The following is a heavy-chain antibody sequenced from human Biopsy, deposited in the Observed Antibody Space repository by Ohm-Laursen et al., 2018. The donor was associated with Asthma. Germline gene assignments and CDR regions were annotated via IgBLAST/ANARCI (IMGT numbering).Heavy chain of an antibody. J-gene: IGHJ6*02. Sequence: SLRLSCAATGFTFSDYDMHWVRQAPGKGLEWVSFIWYDGRKKTYADSVKGRFTISRDNSKNTLYLQMNSLRAEDTAVYYCARKIAARGGMGVWGQGTTVTVSS. CDR3: ARKIAARGGMGV. CDR1: GFTFSDYD. CDR2: IWYDGRKK. V-gene: IGHV3-33*08. D-gene: IGHD6-6*01.